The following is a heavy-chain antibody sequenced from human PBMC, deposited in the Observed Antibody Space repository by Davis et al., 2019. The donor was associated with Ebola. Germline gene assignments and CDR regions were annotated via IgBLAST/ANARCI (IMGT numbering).Heavy chain of an antibody. CDR1: GFTFDDYG. D-gene: IGHD3-10*01. Sequence: GESLKISCAASGFTFDDYGMSWVRQRPGKGVEWVSTINWNGVSTHYADSVKGRFTISRDNAENSLYLQMNGLRAEDTAFYYCARGHYYYASGRYWGSGFDDWGQGTLVTVSS. V-gene: IGHV3-20*04. J-gene: IGHJ4*02. CDR3: ARGHYYYASGRYWGSGFDD. CDR2: INWNGVST.